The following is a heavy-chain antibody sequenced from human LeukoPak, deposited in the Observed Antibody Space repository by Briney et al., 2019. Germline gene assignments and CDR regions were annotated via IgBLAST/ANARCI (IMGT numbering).Heavy chain of an antibody. J-gene: IGHJ6*02. CDR1: GFTVSNNY. V-gene: IGHV3-53*01. CDR3: ARLFYNGLDV. Sequence: GGSLRLSCAVSGFTVSNNYMTWVHQAPGKGLEWVSIIYADGRTYYADSVKGRFTISRDSSENTLYLQMNSLRAEDTAVYYCARLFYNGLDVWGHGTMVTVSS. CDR2: IYADGRT.